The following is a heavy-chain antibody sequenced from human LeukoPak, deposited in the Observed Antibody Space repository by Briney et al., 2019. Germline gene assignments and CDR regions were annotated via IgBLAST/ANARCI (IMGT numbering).Heavy chain of an antibody. CDR3: ATLTVQRGDAFDI. J-gene: IGHJ3*02. CDR2: FDPEDGET. V-gene: IGHV1-24*01. D-gene: IGHD1-1*01. Sequence: ASVKVSCKVSGYALTELSMHWVRQAPGKGLEWMGGFDPEDGETIYAQKFQGGVTMTEDTSTDTAYMELSSLRSEDTAVYYCATLTVQRGDAFDIWGQGTMVTVSS. CDR1: GYALTELS.